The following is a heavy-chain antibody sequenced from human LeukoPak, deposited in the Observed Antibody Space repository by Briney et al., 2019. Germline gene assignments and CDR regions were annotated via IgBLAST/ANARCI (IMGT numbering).Heavy chain of an antibody. CDR1: GGSISSGDYY. D-gene: IGHD3-10*01. CDR2: IYYSGST. V-gene: IGHV4-30-4*08. Sequence: PSQTLSLTCTVSGGSISSGDYYWSWIRQPPGKGLEWIGYIYYSGSTYYNPSLKSRVTISVDTSKNQFSLKLSSVTAADTAVYYCAREEAPFTSITMVRGLFDYWGQGTLVTVSS. CDR3: AREEAPFTSITMVRGLFDY. J-gene: IGHJ4*02.